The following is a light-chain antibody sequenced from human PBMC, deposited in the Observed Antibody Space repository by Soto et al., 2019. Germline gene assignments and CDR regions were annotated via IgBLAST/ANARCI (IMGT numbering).Light chain of an antibody. CDR2: EVN. CDR1: RGDVGAFNY. CDR3: ASYSTGDTLYV. V-gene: IGLV2-14*01. J-gene: IGLJ1*01. Sequence: QSALAQPASVSGSPGQSITISCTGTRGDVGAFNYVSWYQLRPGKAPKLVIYEVNSRPSGISSRFSGSKSGNTASLSISGLQAEDEGDYYCASYSTGDTLYVFRSGTKVTVL.